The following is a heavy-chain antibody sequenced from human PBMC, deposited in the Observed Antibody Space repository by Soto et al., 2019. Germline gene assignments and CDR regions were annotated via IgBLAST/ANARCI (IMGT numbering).Heavy chain of an antibody. Sequence: GGSLRLSCAASGFTFSSYETNWVRQAPGKGLEWVSYISSSGSTIYYADSVKGRFTISRDNAKNSLYLQMNSLRAEDTAVYYCARDMYPRDSSGYYYYYYGMDVWGQGTTVTVSS. D-gene: IGHD3-22*01. J-gene: IGHJ6*02. CDR3: ARDMYPRDSSGYYYYYYGMDV. CDR2: ISSSGSTI. V-gene: IGHV3-48*03. CDR1: GFTFSSYE.